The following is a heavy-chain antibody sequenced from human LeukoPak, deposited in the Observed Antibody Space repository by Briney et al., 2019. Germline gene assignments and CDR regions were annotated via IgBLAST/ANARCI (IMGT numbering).Heavy chain of an antibody. CDR3: ARHGDYYDSSGYVDY. J-gene: IGHJ4*02. CDR1: GGSIRSSYYY. Sequence: SETLSLTCTVSGGSIRSSYYYWGWIRQPPGKGLEWIGSIYDSGSTYYNPSLKSRVTISVDTSKNQFSLKLNSVTAADTAVYYCARHGDYYDSSGYVDYWGQGTLVTVSS. CDR2: IYDSGST. V-gene: IGHV4-39*01. D-gene: IGHD3-22*01.